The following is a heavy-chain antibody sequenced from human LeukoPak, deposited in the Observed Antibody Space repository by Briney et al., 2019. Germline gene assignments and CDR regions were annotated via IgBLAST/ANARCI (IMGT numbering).Heavy chain of an antibody. Sequence: SETLSLTCTVSGGSISSYYWSWIRQPAGKGLEWIGRIYTSGSTNYNPSLKSRVTMSVDTSKNQFSLKLSSVTAADTAVYYCARGRWSYYYDSSVPHNYYYGMDVWGQGTTVTVSS. J-gene: IGHJ6*02. CDR1: GGSISSYY. V-gene: IGHV4-4*07. CDR2: IYTSGST. D-gene: IGHD3-22*01. CDR3: ARGRWSYYYDSSVPHNYYYGMDV.